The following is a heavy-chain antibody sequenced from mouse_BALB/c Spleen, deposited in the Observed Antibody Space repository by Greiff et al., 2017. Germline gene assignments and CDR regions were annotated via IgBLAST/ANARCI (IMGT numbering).Heavy chain of an antibody. D-gene: IGHD1-1*01. CDR1: GFNIKDYY. Sequence: VHVKQSGAELVRSGASVKLSCTASGFNIKDYYMHWVKQRPEQGLEWIGWIDPENGDTEYAPKFQGKATMTADTSSNTAYLQLSSLTSEDTAVYYCARLYYYGSSPYWGQGTLVTVSA. J-gene: IGHJ3*01. CDR3: ARLYYYGSSPY. V-gene: IGHV14-4*02. CDR2: IDPENGDT.